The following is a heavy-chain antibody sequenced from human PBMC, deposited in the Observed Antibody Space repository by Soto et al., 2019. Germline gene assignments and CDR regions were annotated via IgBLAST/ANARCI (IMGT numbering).Heavy chain of an antibody. CDR1: GYSFAGYW. J-gene: IGHJ4*02. V-gene: IGHV5-10-1*01. CDR2: IDPSDSQT. CDR3: ARQIYDSDTGPNFQYYFDS. Sequence: PGEPLKSSCKGSGYSFAGYWITWVRQKPGKGLEWMGRIDPSDSQTYYSPSFRGHVTISVTKSITTVFLQWSSLRASDTAMYYCARQIYDSDTGPNFQYYFDSWGQGTPVTGSS. D-gene: IGHD3-22*01.